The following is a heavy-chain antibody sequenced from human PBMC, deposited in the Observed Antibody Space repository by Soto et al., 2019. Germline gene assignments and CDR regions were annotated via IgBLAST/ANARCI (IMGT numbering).Heavy chain of an antibody. CDR1: GGSVSSGSYY. V-gene: IGHV4-61*01. CDR2: IYYSGST. CDR3: ARDSRLWVSGRSLTWFDP. D-gene: IGHD3-10*01. Sequence: SETLSLTCTVSGGSVSSGSYYWSWIRQPPGKGLEWIGYIYYSGSTNYNPSLKSRVTISVDTSKNHFSLKLSSVTAADTAVYYCARDSRLWVSGRSLTWFDPWGQGTLVTVSS. J-gene: IGHJ5*02.